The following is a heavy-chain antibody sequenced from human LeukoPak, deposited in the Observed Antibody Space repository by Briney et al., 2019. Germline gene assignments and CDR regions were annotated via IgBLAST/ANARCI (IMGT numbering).Heavy chain of an antibody. CDR2: ISSSSSSTI. CDR3: VHSLPGHHYLEY. D-gene: IGHD1-1*01. Sequence: GGSVRLSCAASVFAFSSYSMHWVRHAPWKGREWVSYISSSSSSTIYSADSVKGRFTISRDNAKNSLYLQMNSLRAEDTAVYYCVHSLPGHHYLEYWGQGTLVTVSS. CDR1: VFAFSSYS. V-gene: IGHV3-48*01. J-gene: IGHJ4*02.